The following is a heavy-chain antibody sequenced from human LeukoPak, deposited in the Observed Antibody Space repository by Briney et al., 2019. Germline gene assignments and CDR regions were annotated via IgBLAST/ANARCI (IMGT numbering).Heavy chain of an antibody. D-gene: IGHD6-19*01. Sequence: PSETLSLTCTVSGGSISSYYWSWIRQPPGEGLEWIGYIYYSGSTNYNPSLKSRVTISVDTSKNQFSLKLNSVTAADTAVYYCARWYSSGWAFDYWGQGTLVTVSS. CDR2: IYYSGST. CDR3: ARWYSSGWAFDY. CDR1: GGSISSYY. V-gene: IGHV4-59*01. J-gene: IGHJ4*02.